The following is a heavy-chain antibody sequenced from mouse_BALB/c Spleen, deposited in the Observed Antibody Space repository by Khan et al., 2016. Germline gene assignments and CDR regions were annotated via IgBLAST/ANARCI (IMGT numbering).Heavy chain of an antibody. CDR3: ARWGITTATPYYFDY. D-gene: IGHD1-2*01. CDR2: INTYTGEP. CDR1: GYTFTNYG. Sequence: QIQLVQSGPELKKPGETVKISCKASGYTFTNYGMNWVKQAPGKGLKWMGWINTYTGEPTYADDFKGRFAFSLETSASTAYLQINNLKNEDTATYFGARWGITTATPYYFDYWCQGTTLTVSS. V-gene: IGHV9-3-1*01. J-gene: IGHJ2*01.